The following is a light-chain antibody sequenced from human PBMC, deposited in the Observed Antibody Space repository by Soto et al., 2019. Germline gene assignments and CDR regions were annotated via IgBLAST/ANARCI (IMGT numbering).Light chain of an antibody. CDR2: DAS. Sequence: IQMTQSPSTLSAYVGDRVTITCRASQSISSWLAWYQQKPGKAPKLLIYDASSLESGVPSRFSGSGSGTEFTLTISSLQPDDFATYYCQQYNSYLWTFGQGTKVDIK. V-gene: IGKV1-5*01. CDR1: QSISSW. CDR3: QQYNSYLWT. J-gene: IGKJ1*01.